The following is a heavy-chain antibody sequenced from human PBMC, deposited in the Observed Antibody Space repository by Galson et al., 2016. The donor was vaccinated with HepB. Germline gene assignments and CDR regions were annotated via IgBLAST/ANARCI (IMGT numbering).Heavy chain of an antibody. CDR3: GKHGGFDY. D-gene: IGHD3-16*01. CDR1: GFTFSSYG. J-gene: IGHJ4*02. CDR2: ISFDGSNK. Sequence: SLRLSCAASGFTFSSYGMHWVRQAPGKGLEWVAVISFDGSNKYYADSVKGRFTISRDNSKNTLYLYMSNLTAGDTAIYYCGKHGGFDYWGQGALVTVSS. V-gene: IGHV3-30*18.